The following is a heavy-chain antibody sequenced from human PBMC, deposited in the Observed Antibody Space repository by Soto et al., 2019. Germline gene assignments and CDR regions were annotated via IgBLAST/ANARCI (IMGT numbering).Heavy chain of an antibody. Sequence: QVQLQESGPGLVKPSGTLSLTCVVSSRSISSNWWSWVRQPPGKGLEWIGEVNHDGRTNTNPSLDSRVTMSVDKSGNQFSLNLNSVSAADTAVYYCAGSTSYRLDYWGQGTLVTVSS. J-gene: IGHJ4*02. CDR2: VNHDGRT. V-gene: IGHV4-4*02. CDR1: SRSISSNW. CDR3: AGSTSYRLDY. D-gene: IGHD3-16*02.